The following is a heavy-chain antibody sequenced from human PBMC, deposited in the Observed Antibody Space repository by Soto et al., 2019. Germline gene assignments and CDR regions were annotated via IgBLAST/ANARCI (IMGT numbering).Heavy chain of an antibody. Sequence: QTGPTLVNPTQTLTLTCTFSGFSLSTTGMCVSWIRQPPGKALEWLALIDWDDDKYYSTSLKTRLTISKDTSKNQVVLTMTNMDPVDTATYYCARTGRMGYSPHYFDYWGQGTLVTVSS. D-gene: IGHD2-15*01. CDR1: GFSLSTTGMC. CDR3: ARTGRMGYSPHYFDY. CDR2: IDWDDDK. J-gene: IGHJ4*02. V-gene: IGHV2-70*13.